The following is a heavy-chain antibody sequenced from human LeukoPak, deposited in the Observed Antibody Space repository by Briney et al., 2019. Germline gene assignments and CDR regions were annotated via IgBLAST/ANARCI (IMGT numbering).Heavy chain of an antibody. CDR3: ARHVPHGSFFYFDL. J-gene: IGHJ4*02. D-gene: IGHD1-26*01. Sequence: GESLKISCKGSGYRFTSYWIGWVRQMPGKGLEWMGIIYPGDSDTTYRPSFQGQVTISADRSISTAYLQWSSLKASDSAMYYCARHVPHGSFFYFDLWGRGTLVTVSS. CDR2: IYPGDSDT. CDR1: GYRFTSYW. V-gene: IGHV5-51*01.